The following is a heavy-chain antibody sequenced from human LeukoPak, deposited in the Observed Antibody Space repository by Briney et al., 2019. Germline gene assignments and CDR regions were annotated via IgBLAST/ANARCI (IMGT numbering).Heavy chain of an antibody. CDR1: GFIFSSYS. Sequence: GGSLRLSCTASGFIFSSYSMSWVRQAPGKGLEWVSFIGSKNGNIYYGDSVKGRFTISRDDAKNSIYLQMNSLRVEDTAVYYCAREREPLDYGDSTNLDYWGQGTLVTVSS. CDR2: IGSKNGNI. V-gene: IGHV3-21*01. D-gene: IGHD4/OR15-4a*01. CDR3: AREREPLDYGDSTNLDY. J-gene: IGHJ4*02.